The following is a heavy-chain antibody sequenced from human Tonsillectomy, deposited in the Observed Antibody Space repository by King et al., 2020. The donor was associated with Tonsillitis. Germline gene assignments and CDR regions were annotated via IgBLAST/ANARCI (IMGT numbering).Heavy chain of an antibody. V-gene: IGHV3-30*03. D-gene: IGHD3-9*01. CDR1: GFTFSNYG. Sequence: VQLVESGGGVVQPGRSLRLSCAASGFTFSNYGMHWVRQAPGKGLEWVAIISYDGSNKYYADSVKGRFTISRDNSKNTLYLQMNSLRAEDTAVYYCAATAKGEWYDILTGYYPPYYYAMDVWGQGTTVTVSS. CDR3: AATAKGEWYDILTGYYPPYYYAMDV. CDR2: ISYDGSNK. J-gene: IGHJ6*02.